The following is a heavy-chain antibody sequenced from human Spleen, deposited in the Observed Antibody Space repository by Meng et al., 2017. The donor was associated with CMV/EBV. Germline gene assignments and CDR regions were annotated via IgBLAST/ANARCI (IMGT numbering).Heavy chain of an antibody. CDR1: EYTFTGYN. CDR3: ARDPGSSDFDY. V-gene: IGHV1-2*02. CDR2: INPNSGGT. D-gene: IGHD6-6*01. Sequence: ASVKVSCKAYEYTFTGYNIHWVRQAPGQGLEWMGWINPNSGGTNYAQKFQGRVTMTRDTSISTAYMELSRLRSDDTAVYYCARDPGSSDFDYWGQGTLVTVSS. J-gene: IGHJ4*02.